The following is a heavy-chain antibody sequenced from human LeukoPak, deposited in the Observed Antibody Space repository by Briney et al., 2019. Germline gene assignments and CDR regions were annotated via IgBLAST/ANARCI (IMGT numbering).Heavy chain of an antibody. V-gene: IGHV4-59*01. J-gene: IGHJ6*03. CDR2: IYYSGST. Sequence: SETLSLSCTVSGGSISSYYWSWIRQPPGKGLEWIGYIYYSGSTNYNPSLKSRVTISLDTSKNQFSLKLSSVTAADTAVYYCARTNYGGDSIYYFFMDVWGKGTTVTVSS. CDR1: GGSISSYY. D-gene: IGHD4-23*01. CDR3: ARTNYGGDSIYYFFMDV.